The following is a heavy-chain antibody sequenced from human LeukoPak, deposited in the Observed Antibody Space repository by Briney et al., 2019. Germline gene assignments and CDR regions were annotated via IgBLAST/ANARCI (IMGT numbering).Heavy chain of an antibody. CDR2: IKQDGSEK. CDR1: GFTFSSYW. J-gene: IGHJ4*02. D-gene: IGHD6-13*01. Sequence: PGGSLRLSCAASGFTFSSYWMSWVRQAPGKGLEWVANIKQDGSEKYYVDSVKGRFTISRDDSKNTLYLQMNSLRAEDTAVYYCARAGYSSSWYNLLDYWGQGTLVTVSS. V-gene: IGHV3-7*01. CDR3: ARAGYSSSWYNLLDY.